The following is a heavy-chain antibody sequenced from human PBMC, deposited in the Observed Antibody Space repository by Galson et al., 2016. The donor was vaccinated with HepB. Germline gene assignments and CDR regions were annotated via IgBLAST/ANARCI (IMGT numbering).Heavy chain of an antibody. CDR2: ISFDGSNK. J-gene: IGHJ6*04. CDR3: ARSKGYYYYAMDM. CDR1: GFTFSTYA. V-gene: IGHV3-30-3*01. Sequence: SLRLSCAASGFTFSTYAMHWVRQAPGKGLEWVAGISFDGSNKYYADSVKGRFTISRDNSKNTLYLQMNSLRPEDTAVHYCARSKGYYYYAMDMWGKGTTVTVSS.